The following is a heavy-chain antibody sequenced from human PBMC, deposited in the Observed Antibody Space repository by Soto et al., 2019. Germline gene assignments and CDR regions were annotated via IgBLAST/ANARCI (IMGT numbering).Heavy chain of an antibody. J-gene: IGHJ6*04. V-gene: IGHV1-2*02. CDR1: GYTFTDRY. Sequence: SVKVSCQSSGYTFTDRYIHWVEQAPGPGLEGMGWINPKSGGTNYAQKFQGRVTMTRDTTIRTAYLDLSGLSANDTAKYFCARWVTEYCSGGSCGQNENSYGLNVWSRGTRVTV. CDR3: ARWVTEYCSGGSCGQNENSYGLNV. CDR2: INPKSGGT. D-gene: IGHD2-15*01.